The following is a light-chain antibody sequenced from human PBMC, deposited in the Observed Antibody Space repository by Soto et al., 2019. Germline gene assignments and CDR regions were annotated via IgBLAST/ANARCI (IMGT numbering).Light chain of an antibody. CDR3: QQSYSTPYT. J-gene: IGKJ2*01. V-gene: IGKV1-39*01. CDR2: VAS. CDR1: QSISSN. Sequence: DLQMTQSPSSLSASVGDRVTITCRASQSISSNLNWYQQKPGEAPKLLIYVASSLQSGVPSRFSGSESGTDYTLTISSLQPDDFGTYSCQQSYSTPYTFGQGTKLEIK.